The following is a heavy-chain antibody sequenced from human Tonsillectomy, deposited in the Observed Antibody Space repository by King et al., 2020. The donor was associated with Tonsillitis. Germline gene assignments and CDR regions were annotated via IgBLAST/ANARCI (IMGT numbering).Heavy chain of an antibody. CDR2: ISWNSGSI. CDR1: GFTFDDNA. V-gene: IGHV3-9*01. CDR3: AKDKGPIVVVVAAKYYYYGMDV. D-gene: IGHD2-15*01. Sequence: VQLVESGGGLVQPGRSLRLSCAASGFTFDDNAMHWVRQAPGKGLEWVSGISWNSGSIGYADSVKGRFTISRDNAKNSLYLQMNSLRAEDTALYYCAKDKGPIVVVVAAKYYYYGMDVWGQGTTVTVSS. J-gene: IGHJ6*02.